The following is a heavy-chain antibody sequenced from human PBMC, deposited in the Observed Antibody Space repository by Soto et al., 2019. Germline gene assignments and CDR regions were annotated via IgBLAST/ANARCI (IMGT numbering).Heavy chain of an antibody. V-gene: IGHV1-18*01. J-gene: IGHJ6*02. CDR2: ISAYNGNT. D-gene: IGHD2-8*01. CDR3: ARDEYCTNGVCQEYYYYGMDV. CDR1: CYTFTSYG. Sequence: XSVKVSFKASCYTFTSYGISWVREAPGQGLEWMGWISAYNGNTNYAQKLQGGVTMTTDTSTSTAYMELRSLRSDDTAVYYCARDEYCTNGVCQEYYYYGMDVWGQGTTVTVSS.